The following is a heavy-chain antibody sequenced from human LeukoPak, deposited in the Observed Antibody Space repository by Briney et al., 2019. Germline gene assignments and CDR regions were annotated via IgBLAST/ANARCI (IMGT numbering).Heavy chain of an antibody. D-gene: IGHD3-10*01. V-gene: IGHV3-21*01. CDR1: GFTFSSYS. Sequence: RGALSLSCAASGFTFSSYSMNWVRQAPGKGLEGVSSISSTSDYIYYADSVKGRFTISRDNAKNSLYLQMNGLRAEDTAVYYCARPLGRGVDYWGQGTLVTVSS. J-gene: IGHJ4*02. CDR3: ARPLGRGVDY. CDR2: ISSTSDYI.